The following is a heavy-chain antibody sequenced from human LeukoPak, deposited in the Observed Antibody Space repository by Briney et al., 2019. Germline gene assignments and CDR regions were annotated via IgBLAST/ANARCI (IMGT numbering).Heavy chain of an antibody. CDR2: LYDSGST. J-gene: IGHJ5*02. D-gene: IGHD4-17*01. Sequence: KPSETLSLTCTVSGGSISSYYWSWIRQPPGKGLEWIGYLYDSGSTNYNPSLKSRVTISVDTSKNQFSLKLSSVTAADTAVYYCARDPELYGDGWFDPWGQGTLVTVSS. CDR3: ARDPELYGDGWFDP. V-gene: IGHV4-59*12. CDR1: GGSISSYY.